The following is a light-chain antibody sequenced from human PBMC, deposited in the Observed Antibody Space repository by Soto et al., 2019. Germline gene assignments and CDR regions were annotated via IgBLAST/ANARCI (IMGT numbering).Light chain of an antibody. J-gene: IGKJ1*01. Sequence: DIQRTQSPSSLSASVGDRVTITCRASQGIGNDLNWYQQKPGKAPKRLIFTTSNLQNGVPSRFSGSRSGTEFTLTISSLQPDDFATYYCQQYNSYSWTFGQGTKVDIK. CDR2: TTS. CDR1: QGIGND. CDR3: QQYNSYSWT. V-gene: IGKV1-17*01.